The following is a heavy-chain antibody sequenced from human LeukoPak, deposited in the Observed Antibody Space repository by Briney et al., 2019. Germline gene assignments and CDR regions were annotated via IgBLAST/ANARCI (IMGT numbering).Heavy chain of an antibody. J-gene: IGHJ5*02. CDR1: GFTFSSYW. V-gene: IGHV3-74*01. Sequence: GGSLRLSCAASGFTFSSYWMHWVRQAPGKGLVWVSRINSDGSSTSYADSAKGRFTISRDNAKNTLYLQMNSLRAEDTAVYYCARELAAHPNWFDPWGQGTLVTVSS. CDR2: INSDGSST. D-gene: IGHD6-6*01. CDR3: ARELAAHPNWFDP.